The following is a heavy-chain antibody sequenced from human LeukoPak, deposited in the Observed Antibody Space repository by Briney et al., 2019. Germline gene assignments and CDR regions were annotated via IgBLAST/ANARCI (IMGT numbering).Heavy chain of an antibody. CDR1: GFSLRTSGVG. Sequence: KESGPTLVKPTQTLTLTCTFSGFSLRTSGVGVGWIRQPPGKALEWHALIYWDDDKRYSPSLKSRLTITQDTSKNQVVLTMTNMDPVDTATYYCAHSLQWFGELTFDYWGQGTLVTVSS. J-gene: IGHJ4*02. CDR3: AHSLQWFGELTFDY. V-gene: IGHV2-5*02. CDR2: IYWDDDK. D-gene: IGHD3-10*01.